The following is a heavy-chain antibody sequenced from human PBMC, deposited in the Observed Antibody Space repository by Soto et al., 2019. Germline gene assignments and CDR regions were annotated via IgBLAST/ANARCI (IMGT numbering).Heavy chain of an antibody. V-gene: IGHV3-30*18. Sequence: QVQLVESGGGVVQPGRSLSFSCAASGFTFSDYGIHWVRQAPAKGLEWVAFISYDGTNKYYAKSVKGQFTISRENSRNTLYLQMNSLRAEYTAVYYCAKDTARLIVVEQIPLFDCWGQGTHVTVSS. CDR2: ISYDGTNK. J-gene: IGHJ4*02. CDR3: AKDTARLIVVEQIPLFDC. D-gene: IGHD2-2*01. CDR1: GFTFSDYG.